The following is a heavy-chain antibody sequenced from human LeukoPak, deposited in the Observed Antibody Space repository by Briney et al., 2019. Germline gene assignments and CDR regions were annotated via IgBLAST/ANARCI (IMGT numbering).Heavy chain of an antibody. J-gene: IGHJ4*02. V-gene: IGHV3-74*01. CDR3: LNHEYGDFYVG. CDR2: ISPDGSVR. D-gene: IGHD4-17*01. Sequence: PGGSLRLSCSASGLTLNNYWLHWVRQAPGKGLVWVSRISPDGSVRDYADSVKGRFTISRDNAKNTLYLQINSLRVEDTAIYFCLNHEYGDFYVGGGQGTLVTVSS. CDR1: GLTLNNYW.